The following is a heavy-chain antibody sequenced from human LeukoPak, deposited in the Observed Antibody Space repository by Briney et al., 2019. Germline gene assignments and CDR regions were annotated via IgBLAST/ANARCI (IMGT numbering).Heavy chain of an antibody. CDR2: ISGYSGKT. CDR3: ARRNNGYFDY. D-gene: IGHD2-8*01. V-gene: IGHV1-18*01. CDR1: GYTFTRYG. Sequence: ASVKVSCKASGYTFTRYGISWVRQAPGQGLEWMGWISGYSGKTNYAQKLQGRVTMTTDTSTSTAYMELRSLRSDDTAVYYCARRNNGYFDYWGQGTLVTVSS. J-gene: IGHJ4*02.